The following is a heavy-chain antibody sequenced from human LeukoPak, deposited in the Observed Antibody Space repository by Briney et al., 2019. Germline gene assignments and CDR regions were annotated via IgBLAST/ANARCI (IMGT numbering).Heavy chain of an antibody. CDR3: ARTLWFGESPYYFDY. CDR1: GFNFSSYA. Sequence: GGSLRFSCAASGFNFSSYAMTWVRQAPGKGLEWVSAISGSGGSIYYADSVKGRFTISRDNSKNTLYLQMNSLRAEDTAVYYCARTLWFGESPYYFDYWGQGTLVTVSS. J-gene: IGHJ4*02. CDR2: ISGSGGSI. V-gene: IGHV3-23*01. D-gene: IGHD3-10*01.